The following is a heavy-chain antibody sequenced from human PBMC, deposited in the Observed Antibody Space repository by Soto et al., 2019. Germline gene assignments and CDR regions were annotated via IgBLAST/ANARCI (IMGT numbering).Heavy chain of an antibody. CDR3: ARVAYSSGLLFYLDY. Sequence: ASVKVSCQASGYMFTYYHVHWVRQAPAQGREWMGISNPNGGDTRYAQKFQGRVTMTRDTSTSTVYMEVSSLRSEDTALYYCARVAYSSGLLFYLDYWGQGTLVTVSS. CDR1: GYMFTYYH. CDR2: SNPNGGDT. J-gene: IGHJ4*02. D-gene: IGHD5-18*01. V-gene: IGHV1-46*01.